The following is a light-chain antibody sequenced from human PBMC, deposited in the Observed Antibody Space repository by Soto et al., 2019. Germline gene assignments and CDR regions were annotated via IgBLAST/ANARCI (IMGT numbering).Light chain of an antibody. CDR3: QQYYNTPLT. J-gene: IGKJ4*01. CDR2: WAS. V-gene: IGKV4-1*01. CDR1: QSVSSN. Sequence: EIVMTQSPATLSVSPGERATLSCRASQSVSSNLAWYQQKPRQPPKLLIYWASTRESGVPDRFSGSGSGTDFTLTISSLQAEDVAVYYCQQYYNTPLTFGGGTKVEIK.